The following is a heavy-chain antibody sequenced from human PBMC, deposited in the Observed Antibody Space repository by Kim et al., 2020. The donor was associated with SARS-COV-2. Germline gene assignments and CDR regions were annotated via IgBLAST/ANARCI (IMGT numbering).Heavy chain of an antibody. CDR2: ISGRDGST. Sequence: GGSLRLSCAASGFSFSNYAMTWVRQAPGKGLEWVSAISGRDGSTYYADSVKGRFTISRDNSKNTLFLQMNSLRAEDTALYYCAKGGTSTAHSSSFDFWG. D-gene: IGHD1-26*01. CDR3: AKGGTSTAHSSSFDF. V-gene: IGHV3-23*01. J-gene: IGHJ4*01. CDR1: GFSFSNYA.